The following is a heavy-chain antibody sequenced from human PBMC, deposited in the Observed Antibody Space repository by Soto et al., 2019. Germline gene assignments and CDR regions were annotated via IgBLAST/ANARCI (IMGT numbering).Heavy chain of an antibody. CDR2: ISYDGSNK. CDR3: ARDRGYSGYDLTPHLDYYYGMDV. J-gene: IGHJ6*02. CDR1: GFTFSSYA. D-gene: IGHD5-12*01. V-gene: IGHV3-30-3*01. Sequence: QVQLVESGGGVVQPGRSLRLSCAASGFTFSSYAMHWVRQAPGKGLEWVAVISYDGSNKYYSDSVKGRCTISRDNSKNTLYLQMNSLRAEDTAVYYCARDRGYSGYDLTPHLDYYYGMDVWGQGTTVTVSS.